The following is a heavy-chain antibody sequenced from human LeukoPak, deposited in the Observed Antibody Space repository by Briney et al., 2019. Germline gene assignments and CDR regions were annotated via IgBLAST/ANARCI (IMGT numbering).Heavy chain of an antibody. Sequence: ASVKVSCKGSGYTVTYGVGWVRQAPGQGLEWMGWINPTNGNTNYAQKLQGRVTMTTDTSTSTAYMELRSLRSDDTAVYYCARDGYFDYWGQGTLVTVSS. CDR1: GYTVTYG. V-gene: IGHV1-18*01. CDR3: ARDGYFDY. CDR2: INPTNGNT. J-gene: IGHJ4*02.